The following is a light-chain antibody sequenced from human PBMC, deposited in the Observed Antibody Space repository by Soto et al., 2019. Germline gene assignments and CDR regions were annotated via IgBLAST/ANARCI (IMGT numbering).Light chain of an antibody. J-gene: IGKJ1*01. CDR3: QQYYNGQA. Sequence: EIVMTQSPATLSVPPGERATLSCRASQSISTNLAWYQQKPGQAPRLLIYGASTRATGIPARFSGSGYGTDFTLTISSLQSEDFAVYYCQQYYNGQAFGQGTKVEMK. CDR1: QSISTN. CDR2: GAS. V-gene: IGKV3-15*01.